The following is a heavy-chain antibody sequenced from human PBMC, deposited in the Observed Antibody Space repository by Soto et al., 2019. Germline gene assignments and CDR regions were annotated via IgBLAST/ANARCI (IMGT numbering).Heavy chain of an antibody. J-gene: IGHJ5*02. D-gene: IGHD2-21*02. Sequence: GASVKVSSKASGFSFTGHYIHWLRQAPGQGLEWMGWINAHSGGTKYAQKFQGRVTLTRDTSIATAYLTLTSLTSDDTALYYCAEDCTRQFTYWLVPWGQGTQVTVSS. V-gene: IGHV1-2*02. CDR1: GFSFTGHY. CDR2: INAHSGGT. CDR3: AEDCTRQFTYWLVP.